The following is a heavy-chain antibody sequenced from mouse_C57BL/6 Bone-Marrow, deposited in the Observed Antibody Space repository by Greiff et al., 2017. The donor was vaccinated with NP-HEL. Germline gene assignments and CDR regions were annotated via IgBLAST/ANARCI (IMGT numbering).Heavy chain of an antibody. V-gene: IGHV1-81*01. CDR2: IYPRSGNT. CDR3: ANRQLRHLDY. J-gene: IGHJ2*01. Sequence: QVQLQQSGAELARPGASVKLSCKASGYTFTSYGISWVKQRTGQGLEWIGEIYPRSGNTYYNEKFKGKATLTADTSSSTAYMELRSLTSEDSAVYFYANRQLRHLDYWGQGTTLTVSS. CDR1: GYTFTSYG. D-gene: IGHD3-2*02.